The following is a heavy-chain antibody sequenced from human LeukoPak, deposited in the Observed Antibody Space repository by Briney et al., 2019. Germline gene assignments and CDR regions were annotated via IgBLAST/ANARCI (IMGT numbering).Heavy chain of an antibody. V-gene: IGHV1-8*01. Sequence: ASVKVSCKASGYTFTSYDFNWVRQATGQRPEWMGWMSPNSGDTGYAQKFQDRVTMTRNTSISTAYMELSSLRSDDTAVYYCARGPPNWGYDYWGPGTLVTVSS. J-gene: IGHJ4*02. CDR1: GYTFTSYD. D-gene: IGHD7-27*01. CDR2: MSPNSGDT. CDR3: ARGPPNWGYDY.